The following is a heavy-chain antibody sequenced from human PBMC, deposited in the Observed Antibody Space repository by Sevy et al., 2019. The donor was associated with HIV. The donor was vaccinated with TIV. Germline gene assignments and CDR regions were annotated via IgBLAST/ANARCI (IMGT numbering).Heavy chain of an antibody. Sequence: GGSLRLSCAASGFTVSSNYMSWVRQAPGKGLEWVSVIYSGGGTYYADSVKGRFTISRDNSKNTLYLQMNSLRAEDTAVYYCARAPRSIVGATYYYYGMDVWGQGTTVTVSS. CDR3: ARAPRSIVGATYYYYGMDV. CDR2: IYSGGGT. J-gene: IGHJ6*02. D-gene: IGHD1-26*01. V-gene: IGHV3-53*01. CDR1: GFTVSSNY.